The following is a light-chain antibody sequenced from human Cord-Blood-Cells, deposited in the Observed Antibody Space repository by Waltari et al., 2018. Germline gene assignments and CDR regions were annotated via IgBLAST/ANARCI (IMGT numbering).Light chain of an antibody. Sequence: EIVLTQSPGTLSFSPGARATLSCRASQSVSSSYLAWYQQKPGQAPRLLIYGASSRATGIPDRFSGSGSGTDFTLTISRLEPEDFAVYYCQQYGSSTGYTFGQGTKLEIK. V-gene: IGKV3-20*01. CDR2: GAS. CDR3: QQYGSSTGYT. CDR1: QSVSSSY. J-gene: IGKJ2*01.